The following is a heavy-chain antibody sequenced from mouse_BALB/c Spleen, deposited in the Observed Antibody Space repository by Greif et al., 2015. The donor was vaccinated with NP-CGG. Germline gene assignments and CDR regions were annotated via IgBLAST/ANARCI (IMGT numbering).Heavy chain of an antibody. CDR2: ISSGSSTI. D-gene: IGHD2-14*01. CDR1: GFTFSSFG. J-gene: IGHJ2*01. V-gene: IGHV5-17*02. CDR3: ARRSRYDAYFDY. Sequence: DVKLVESGGGLVQPGGSRKLSCAASGFTFSSFGMHWVRQAPEKGLEWVAYISSGSSTIYYADTVKGRFTISRDNPKNTLFLQMTSLRSEDTAMYYCARRSRYDAYFDYWGQGTTLTVSS.